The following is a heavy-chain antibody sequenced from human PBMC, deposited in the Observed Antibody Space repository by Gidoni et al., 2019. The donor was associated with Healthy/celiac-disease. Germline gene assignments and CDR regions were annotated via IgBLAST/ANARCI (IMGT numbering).Heavy chain of an antibody. D-gene: IGHD6-6*01. Sequence: QVQLVQSGAEVKKPGASVKVSCTASGYTFTRYGISSVRHAPGKGLGWMGWISAYIGNTNYAQKLQGRVTMTTDKSKSTAYRELRSLRSDDTAVYYCARAYGGAARHYLDYWGQGTLVTVSS. CDR2: ISAYIGNT. V-gene: IGHV1-18*01. J-gene: IGHJ4*01. CDR1: GYTFTRYG. CDR3: ARAYGGAARHYLDY.